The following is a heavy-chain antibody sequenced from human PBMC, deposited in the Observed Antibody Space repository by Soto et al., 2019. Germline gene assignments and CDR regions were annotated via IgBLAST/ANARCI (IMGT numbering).Heavy chain of an antibody. CDR1: GGSISSYY. CDR3: ARIERAKIAAFDI. D-gene: IGHD2-21*01. J-gene: IGHJ3*02. V-gene: IGHV4-59*08. Sequence: PSETLSLTCTVSGGSISSYYWIWIRQPPVNGLEFIGYIYYIFSTNYNPSLKSRVTISLYTCKNHFSLKLSSLTAADTAVYYCARIERAKIAAFDIWGQGTMVTVSS. CDR2: IYYIFST.